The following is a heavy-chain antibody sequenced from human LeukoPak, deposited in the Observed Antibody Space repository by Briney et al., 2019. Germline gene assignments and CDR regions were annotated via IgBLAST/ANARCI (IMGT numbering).Heavy chain of an antibody. D-gene: IGHD3-22*01. V-gene: IGHV4-30-4*01. CDR1: GDSINSGDYY. J-gene: IGHJ4*02. Sequence: SETLSLTCTVSGDSINSGDYYWSWIRQSPGKGLEWIVYFRYSGSNYDNPSLKSRVTISVDRSKNQFSLKLSSVTAADTAVYYCARGSYYYDSSGYYLDYWGQGTLVTVSS. CDR3: ARGSYYYDSSGYYLDY. CDR2: FRYSGSN.